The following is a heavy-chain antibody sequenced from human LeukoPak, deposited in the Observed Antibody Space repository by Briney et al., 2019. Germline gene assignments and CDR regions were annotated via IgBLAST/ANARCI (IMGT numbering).Heavy chain of an antibody. Sequence: KPSETLSLTCTVSGDSISSSSYFWGWIRQSPGKGLEWIASIYYSGNTNYNPSLKSRVTISVDTSKNQFSLKLSSVTAADTAVYYCARDHPIGHYYGSGSHILGFDPWGQGTLVTVSS. J-gene: IGHJ5*02. CDR2: IYYSGNT. CDR1: GDSISSSSYF. V-gene: IGHV4-39*07. CDR3: ARDHPIGHYYGSGSHILGFDP. D-gene: IGHD3-10*01.